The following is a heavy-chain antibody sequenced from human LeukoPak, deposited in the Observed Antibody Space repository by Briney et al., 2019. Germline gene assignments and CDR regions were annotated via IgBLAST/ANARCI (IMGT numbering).Heavy chain of an antibody. D-gene: IGHD4-17*01. V-gene: IGHV4-4*07. J-gene: IGHJ3*02. CDR1: GGSISSYY. Sequence: SETLSLTCTFSGGSISSYYWSWIRQPAGKGLEWIGRISTSGSTNYNPSLKSRVTMSVDTSKNQVSLKLSSVTAADTAVYYCARGPDYGDAFDIWGQGTMVTVSS. CDR2: ISTSGST. CDR3: ARGPDYGDAFDI.